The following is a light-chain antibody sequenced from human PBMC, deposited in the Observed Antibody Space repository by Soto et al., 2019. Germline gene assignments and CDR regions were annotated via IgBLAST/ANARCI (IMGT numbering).Light chain of an antibody. Sequence: EIVLTQSPATLSLFPGERATLSCRASQSVRTYLAWYQQKPGQAPRLLISDASNRATGIPARFSGSGSGTDFTLTISSLDAEDSAVYYCQQRSNWPRTFGGGSKVEIK. V-gene: IGKV3-11*01. CDR1: QSVRTY. CDR2: DAS. CDR3: QQRSNWPRT. J-gene: IGKJ4*01.